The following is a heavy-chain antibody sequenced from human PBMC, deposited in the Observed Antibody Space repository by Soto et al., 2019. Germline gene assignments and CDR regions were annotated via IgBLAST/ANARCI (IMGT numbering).Heavy chain of an antibody. CDR2: ISGSDDST. Sequence: EVQLLESGGGLVQPGESLRLSCAASGFTFSSYAMSWVRQAPGKGLEWVSVISGSDDSTYYADSVKGRFTISRDNSKNTRYLQMNSLRAEDTAVYYCAKRSSSSTFDYWGQGTLVTVYS. D-gene: IGHD6-6*01. V-gene: IGHV3-23*01. CDR3: AKRSSSSTFDY. J-gene: IGHJ4*02. CDR1: GFTFSSYA.